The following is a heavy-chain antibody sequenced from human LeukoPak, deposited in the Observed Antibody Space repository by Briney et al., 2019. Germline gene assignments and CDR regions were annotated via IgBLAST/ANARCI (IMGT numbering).Heavy chain of an antibody. CDR1: GFTFSDYW. CDR2: INQDGSDK. Sequence: GGSLRLSCAASGFTFSDYWMSWVRQAPGKGLGWVANINQDGSDKYYVDSVKGRFTISRDNAKNSLYLQVNSLRVEDTAVYYCARSRGWRAYQDYWGQGTLVTVSS. J-gene: IGHJ4*02. D-gene: IGHD6-25*01. CDR3: ARSRGWRAYQDY. V-gene: IGHV3-7*01.